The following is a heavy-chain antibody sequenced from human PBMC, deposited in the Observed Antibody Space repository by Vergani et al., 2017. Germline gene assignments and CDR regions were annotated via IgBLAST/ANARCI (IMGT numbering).Heavy chain of an antibody. V-gene: IGHV3-30*18. J-gene: IGHJ5*02. CDR2: ISYDGSKK. D-gene: IGHD3-3*01. CDR1: GFTFSSYG. CDR3: AKDYYDFWSGYLSWFDP. Sequence: VQLVESGGGVVQPGRSLRLSCAASGFTFSSYGMHWVRQAPGKGLEWVAVISYDGSKKYYADSVKGRFTISRDNSKNTLYLQMNSLRAEATAVYYCAKDYYDFWSGYLSWFDPWGQGTLVTVSS.